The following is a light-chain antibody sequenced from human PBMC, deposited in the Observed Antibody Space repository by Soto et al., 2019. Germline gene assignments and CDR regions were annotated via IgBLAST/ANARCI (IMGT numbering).Light chain of an antibody. CDR2: EDN. J-gene: IGLJ2*01. Sequence: NFMLTQPHSVSESPGKTVTISCTRSSGSIASNYVQWYQQRPGSAPTTVIYEDNQRPSGVPDRFSGSIDSSSNSASLTISGLKTEDEADYYCQSYDSSTVVFGGGTKRPS. CDR1: SGSIASNY. CDR3: QSYDSSTVV. V-gene: IGLV6-57*04.